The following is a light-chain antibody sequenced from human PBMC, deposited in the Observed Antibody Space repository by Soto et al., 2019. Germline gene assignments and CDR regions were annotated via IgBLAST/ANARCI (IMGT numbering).Light chain of an antibody. CDR1: QGISSR. CDR3: QQSNSFPLT. CDR2: ASS. V-gene: IGKV1-12*01. J-gene: IGKJ4*01. Sequence: DIQMTQSPSSVSASVGDRVTITCRASQGISSRLAWYQQKPGKAPNLLIYASSSLQSGVPSRFSGSGSETDFTLTIVSLQPEDFATYYCQQSNSFPLTFGGGTKVEIK.